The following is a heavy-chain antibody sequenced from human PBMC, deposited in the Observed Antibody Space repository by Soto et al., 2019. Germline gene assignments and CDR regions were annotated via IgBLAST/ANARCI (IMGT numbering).Heavy chain of an antibody. CDR1: GASLRSGSYY. CDR3: SYGSSFDY. Sequence: SETLSLTCTVSGASLRSGSYYWSWTRQPPGKGLEWIGYISHSGRTNYDPSLKSRLTMSVDTSQNQFSLQLNSVTAADTAVYYCSYGSSFDYWGQGTLVTVSS. V-gene: IGHV4-61*01. CDR2: ISHSGRT. D-gene: IGHD3-10*01. J-gene: IGHJ4*02.